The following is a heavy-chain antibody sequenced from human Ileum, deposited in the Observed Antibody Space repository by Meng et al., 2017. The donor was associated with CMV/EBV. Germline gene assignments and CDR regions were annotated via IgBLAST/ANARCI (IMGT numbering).Heavy chain of an antibody. CDR1: GFIFSNYW. CDR3: TTTFEY. J-gene: IGHJ4*02. CDR2: IDTDGSGT. D-gene: IGHD1-26*01. V-gene: IGHV3-74*01. Sequence: EVQLVGSGGGLVPPGGSLRLSCEASGFIFSNYWMHWVRQTPGKGLVWVARIDTDGSGTSYADSVKGRFTISRDNAKNMVYLQMNSLRVEDTAVYYCTTTFEYWAQGTLVTVSS.